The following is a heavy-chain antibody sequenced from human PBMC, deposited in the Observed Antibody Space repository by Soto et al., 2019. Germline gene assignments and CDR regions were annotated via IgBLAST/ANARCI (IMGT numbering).Heavy chain of an antibody. Sequence: QVQLVESGGGVVQPGRSLRPSCAASGFTFSNYALHWVRQAPGKGLEWVAVISYDGYNKYYADSVKGRFTISRDSSKNTLYLQMNSLRPDDTAVYYCARDGDYGGNCFDFRGQGTLVTVSS. CDR3: ARDGDYGGNCFDF. CDR2: ISYDGYNK. D-gene: IGHD2-15*01. V-gene: IGHV3-30-3*01. CDR1: GFTFSNYA. J-gene: IGHJ4*02.